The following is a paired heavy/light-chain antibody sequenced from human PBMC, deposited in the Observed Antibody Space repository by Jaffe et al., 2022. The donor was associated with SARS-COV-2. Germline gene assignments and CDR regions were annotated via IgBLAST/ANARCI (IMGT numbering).Heavy chain of an antibody. D-gene: IGHD6-6*01. V-gene: IGHV3-49*04. Sequence: EVQLVESGGGLVQPGRSLRLSCTASGFTFSDHAMSWVRQAPGKGLESVAFISNRAFGGTAEYAASVQGRFTISRDDSKTIAYLQMSSLKTEDTGVYYCARGRYASSTFDYWGQGTLVSVSS. CDR3: ARGRYASSTFDY. CDR2: ISNRAFGGTA. CDR1: GFTFSDHA. J-gene: IGHJ4*02.
Light chain of an antibody. Sequence: DIQMTQSPSSLSASVGDRVTITCRASQNIISNLNWYQQKPGKAPKILIYSASNLQSGVPARFSGGGSGTDFSLTISSLQPEDFATYYCQQSYTTPTFGQGTKLEIK. CDR3: QQSYTTPT. J-gene: IGKJ2*01. V-gene: IGKV1-39*01. CDR1: QNIISN. CDR2: SAS.